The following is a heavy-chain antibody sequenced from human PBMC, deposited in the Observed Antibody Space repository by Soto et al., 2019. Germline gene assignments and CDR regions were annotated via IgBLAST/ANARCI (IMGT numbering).Heavy chain of an antibody. V-gene: IGHV5-51*01. CDR1: GYRFTIYC. D-gene: IGHD3-9*01. CDR2: IYPGDSDT. CDR3: ARLYYDILTGYSYYYYGMDV. Sequence: GESLKICCKGSGYRFTIYCIVWVFEMLWKGLEWMGIIYPGDSDTRYSPSFQGQVTISADKSISTAYLQWSSLKASDTAMYYCARLYYDILTGYSYYYYGMDVWGQGTTVTVSS. J-gene: IGHJ6*02.